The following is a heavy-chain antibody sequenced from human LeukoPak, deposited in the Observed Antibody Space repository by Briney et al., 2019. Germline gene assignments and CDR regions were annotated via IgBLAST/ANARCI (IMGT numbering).Heavy chain of an antibody. J-gene: IGHJ6*02. CDR3: ARDKILGYYYYYYGMDV. Sequence: SVKVSCKASGGTSSSYAISWVRQAPGQGLEWMGGIIPIFGTANYAQKFQGRVTITADESTSTAYMELSSLRSEDTAVYYCARDKILGYYYYYYGMDVWGQGTTVTVSS. CDR1: GGTSSSYA. D-gene: IGHD3-3*01. V-gene: IGHV1-69*01. CDR2: IIPIFGTA.